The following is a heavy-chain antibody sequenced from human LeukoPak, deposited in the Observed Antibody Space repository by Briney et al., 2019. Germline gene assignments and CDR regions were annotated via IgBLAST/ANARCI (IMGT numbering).Heavy chain of an antibody. Sequence: PGGSLRLSCAASGFTSGSQWMSWVRHVPGKGPERVASIKQDGSQIYYVDSVKGRFTISRDNAQNSLYLQMNSLRAEDTAIYFCAREYFWGQGTLVTVSS. CDR3: AREYF. CDR1: GFTSGSQW. CDR2: IKQDGSQI. J-gene: IGHJ4*02. V-gene: IGHV3-7*01.